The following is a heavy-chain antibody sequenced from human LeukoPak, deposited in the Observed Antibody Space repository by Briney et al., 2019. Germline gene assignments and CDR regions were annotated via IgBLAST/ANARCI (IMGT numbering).Heavy chain of an antibody. CDR3: AREDLGGVTDY. CDR1: GGSISSGDYY. J-gene: IGHJ4*02. Sequence: SETLSLTCTVSGGSISSGDYYWSWIRQPPGKGLEWIGYIYYSGSTYYNPSLKSRVTISVDTSKNQFSLKLSSVTAADTAVYYCAREDLGGVTDYWGQGTLVTVSS. CDR2: IYYSGST. D-gene: IGHD3-16*01. V-gene: IGHV4-30-4*01.